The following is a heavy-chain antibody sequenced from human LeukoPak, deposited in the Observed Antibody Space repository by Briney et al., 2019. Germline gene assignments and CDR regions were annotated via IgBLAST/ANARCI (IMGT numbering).Heavy chain of an antibody. CDR2: IIPIFGTA. D-gene: IGHD3-16*01. CDR3: ARVAGDANTDTFGI. V-gene: IGHV1-69*05. CDR1: GGTFFSYA. Sequence: AXVKVSCKASGGTFFSYAISWVRQAPGQGLEWMGGIIPIFGTANYAQKFQGRVTITTDESTSTAYMELRSLTSDDTAVYYCARVAGDANTDTFGIWGQGTMVSVSS. J-gene: IGHJ3*02.